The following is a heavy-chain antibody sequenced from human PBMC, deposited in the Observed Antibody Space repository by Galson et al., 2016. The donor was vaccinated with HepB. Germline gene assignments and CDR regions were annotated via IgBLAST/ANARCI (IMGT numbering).Heavy chain of an antibody. V-gene: IGHV3-21*01. J-gene: IGHJ4*02. CDR1: GFTLSTYS. CDR3: AREDSSGWYYFDY. D-gene: IGHD6-19*01. CDR2: ITSSNTYI. Sequence: SLRLSCAASGFTLSTYSMNWVRQAPGKGLEWVSSITSSNTYIHYADSVKGRFTISRDNAKNSLYLQMNSLRAEDTAVYYCAREDSSGWYYFDYWGQGTLVTVSS.